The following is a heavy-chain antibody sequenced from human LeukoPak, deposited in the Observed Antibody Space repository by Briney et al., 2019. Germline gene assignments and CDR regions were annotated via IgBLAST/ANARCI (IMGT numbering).Heavy chain of an antibody. CDR2: IIPIFGTA. V-gene: IGHV1-69*13. Sequence: SVKVSCKASGGTFSSYAISWVRQAPGQGLEWMGGIIPIFGTANYAQKFQGRVTITADEATSTAYMELSSLRSEDTAVYYCARAWDSGSYRQFDYWGQGTLVTVSS. CDR1: GGTFSSYA. D-gene: IGHD1-26*01. CDR3: ARAWDSGSYRQFDY. J-gene: IGHJ4*02.